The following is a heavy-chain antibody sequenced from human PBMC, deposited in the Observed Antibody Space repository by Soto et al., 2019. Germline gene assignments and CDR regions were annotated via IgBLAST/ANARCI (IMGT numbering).Heavy chain of an antibody. CDR1: GFTFSSSG. Sequence: EGQLLQSGGGLVQPGESLRLSCAASGFTFSSSGMSWVRQAPGKGLEWVSSISIRGDYIYYADSVKGRFTISRDNSKKTMYLQMSSLTAEDTALHYFANHAGFDFWGQGTMVAVSS. J-gene: IGHJ3*01. CDR2: ISIRGDYI. D-gene: IGHD6-13*01. CDR3: ANHAGFDF. V-gene: IGHV3-23*01.